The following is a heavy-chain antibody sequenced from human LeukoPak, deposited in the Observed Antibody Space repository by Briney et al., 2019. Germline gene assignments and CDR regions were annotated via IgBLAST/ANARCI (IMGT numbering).Heavy chain of an antibody. CDR3: ARVSLVRGAPDYYFDY. D-gene: IGHD3-10*01. J-gene: IGHJ4*02. CDR2: IYYSGTI. V-gene: IGHV4-59*12. CDR1: GDSISGYY. Sequence: SETLSLTCTVSGDSISGYYWSWIRQPPGKGLEWIGYIYYSGTINYNPSLKSRVIISLDTSKNQFSLKLSSVTAADTAVYYCARVSLVRGAPDYYFDYWGQGTLVTVSS.